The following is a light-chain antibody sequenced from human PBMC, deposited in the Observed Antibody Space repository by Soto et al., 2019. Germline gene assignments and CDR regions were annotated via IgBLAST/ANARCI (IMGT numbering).Light chain of an antibody. CDR3: CSYAGSYTPHVV. J-gene: IGLJ2*01. CDR1: SSDVRGYNY. Sequence: QSVLTQPRSVSGSPGQSVTISCTGTSSDVRGYNYVSWYQQHPGTAPKLMIYDVSKRPSGVPDRFSGSKSGNTASLTISGLQAEDEADYYCCSYAGSYTPHVVFGGGTKLTVL. V-gene: IGLV2-11*01. CDR2: DVS.